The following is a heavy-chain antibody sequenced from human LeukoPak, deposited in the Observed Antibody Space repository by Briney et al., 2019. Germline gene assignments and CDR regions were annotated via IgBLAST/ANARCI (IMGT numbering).Heavy chain of an antibody. CDR3: ARDAISRGIIDY. CDR2: ISANSGDT. V-gene: IGHV1-2*02. CDR1: GYTFSYYY. J-gene: IGHJ4*02. D-gene: IGHD3-10*01. Sequence: ASVKVSCKASGYTFSYYYIHWVRQAPGQGLEWMGWISANSGDTNYAQKFQGRVTMTRDSSINTAYMELSRLRSDDTAVYWCARDAISRGIIDYWGQGTLVTVSS.